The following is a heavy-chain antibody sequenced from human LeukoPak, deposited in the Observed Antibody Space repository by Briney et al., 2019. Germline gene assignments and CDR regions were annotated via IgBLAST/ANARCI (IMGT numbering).Heavy chain of an antibody. CDR3: ARGDIVVVPAAAQGAFDI. Sequence: SSVTVSCKASGGTFSSYAISWVRQAPGHGLEWMGGIIPIFGTANYAQKFQGRVTITADESTSTAYMELSSLRSEDTAVYYCARGDIVVVPAAAQGAFDIWGQGTMVTVSS. CDR1: GGTFSSYA. V-gene: IGHV1-69*13. CDR2: IIPIFGTA. D-gene: IGHD2-2*01. J-gene: IGHJ3*02.